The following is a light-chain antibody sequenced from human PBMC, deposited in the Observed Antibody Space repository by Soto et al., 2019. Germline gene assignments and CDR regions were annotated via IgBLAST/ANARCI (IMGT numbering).Light chain of an antibody. J-gene: IGLJ1*01. V-gene: IGLV2-23*02. CDR2: EVS. CDR3: CSYAGSGTFPYV. Sequence: QSVLTQPASVSGSPGQSITISCTGTSSDVGSFNLVSWYQQHPGKAPKLMIYEVSKRPSGVSNRFSGSKSANTASLTISGLQAEDEADYYCCSYAGSGTFPYVFGTGTKVPVL. CDR1: SSDVGSFNL.